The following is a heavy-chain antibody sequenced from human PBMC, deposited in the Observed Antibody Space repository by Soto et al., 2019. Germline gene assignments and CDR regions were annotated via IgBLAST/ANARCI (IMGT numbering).Heavy chain of an antibody. V-gene: IGHV3-23*01. J-gene: IGHJ6*02. CDR1: GFTFSSYA. D-gene: IGHD3-22*01. Sequence: EVQLLESGGGLVQPGGSLRLSCAASGFTFSSYAMSWVRQAPGKGLEWVSAISGSGGSTYYADSVKGRFTISRDNSKNTLYLETNSLRAEDTAVYYCAKSSTPEYYDSSGYACYYYYGMDVWGQGTTVTVSS. CDR2: ISGSGGST. CDR3: AKSSTPEYYDSSGYACYYYYGMDV.